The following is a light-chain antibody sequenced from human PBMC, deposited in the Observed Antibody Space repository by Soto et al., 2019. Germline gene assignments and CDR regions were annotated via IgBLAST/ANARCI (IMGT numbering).Light chain of an antibody. Sequence: EIVLTQSPGSLSLSPRERATLSCRASQSVSSNHLAWYQQKPGQPPRLLIYGASRRASGIPDRFSGSGSGTDFTLTISRLEPEDFAVYYCQQYGSSTYTCGQGTNVEIK. CDR2: GAS. CDR3: QQYGSSTYT. CDR1: QSVSSNH. J-gene: IGKJ2*01. V-gene: IGKV3-20*01.